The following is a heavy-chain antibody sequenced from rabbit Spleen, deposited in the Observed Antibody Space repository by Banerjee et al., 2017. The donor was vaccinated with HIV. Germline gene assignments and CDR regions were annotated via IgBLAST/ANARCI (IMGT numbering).Heavy chain of an antibody. CDR2: INTGSGSA. CDR1: GIDFSSSYW. D-gene: IGHD8-1*01. J-gene: IGHJ4*01. Sequence: EESGGDLVKPEGSLTLTCTASGIDFSSSYWICWVRQAPGKGLEWIGCINTGSGSAYYASWVMGRFTISKTSSTTVTLQMTSLTVADTATYFCVRGYNSASYWIDLWGPGTLVTV. CDR3: VRGYNSASYWIDL. V-gene: IGHV1S45*01.